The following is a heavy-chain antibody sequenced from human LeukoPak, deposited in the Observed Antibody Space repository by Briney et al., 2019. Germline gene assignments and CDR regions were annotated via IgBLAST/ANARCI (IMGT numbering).Heavy chain of an antibody. D-gene: IGHD3-16*01. Sequence: SVKVSCKASGGTFSSYAISWVRQAPGQGLEWMGGIIPIFGTANYAQKFQGRVTITADESTSTAYMELSSLRSEDTAVYYCAKDDDYVWGRFEYWGQGTLVTVSS. V-gene: IGHV1-69*13. CDR1: GGTFSSYA. CDR3: AKDDDYVWGRFEY. J-gene: IGHJ4*02. CDR2: IIPIFGTA.